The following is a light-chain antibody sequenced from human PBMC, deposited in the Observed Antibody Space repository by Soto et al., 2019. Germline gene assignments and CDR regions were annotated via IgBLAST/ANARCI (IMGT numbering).Light chain of an antibody. CDR1: QSVTSS. CDR3: QQYIYRPWT. Sequence: EIVMTQSPATVSVLPGESATLSCRASQSVTSSVAWYQQTPGQAPKLVMYAASTRAKGISDRFSGSGSGTEFTLAISGLQSEDFAVYYCQQYIYRPWTFGQGTRVESK. J-gene: IGKJ1*01. CDR2: AAS. V-gene: IGKV3-15*01.